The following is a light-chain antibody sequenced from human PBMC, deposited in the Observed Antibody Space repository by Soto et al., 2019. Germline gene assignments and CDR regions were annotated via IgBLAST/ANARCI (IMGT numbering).Light chain of an antibody. Sequence: TVMTQSPATLSLSPWETATLSCRASQSVSSNLAWYQQKPGQTPRLLIYGASTRATGIPARFSGSGSGTEFTLTISSLQSEDFAVYYCQQYNNWPRTWTFGQGTKVDIK. CDR3: QQYNNWPRTWT. V-gene: IGKV3-15*01. J-gene: IGKJ1*01. CDR1: QSVSSN. CDR2: GAS.